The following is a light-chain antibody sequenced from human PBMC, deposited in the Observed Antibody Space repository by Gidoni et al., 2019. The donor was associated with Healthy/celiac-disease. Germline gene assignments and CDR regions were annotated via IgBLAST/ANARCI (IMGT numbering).Light chain of an antibody. V-gene: IGKV3-20*01. CDR3: QQYGSSALT. CDR2: GSS. CDR1: QSVRSSY. Sequence: EIVLPQPPGTLSLSPWERATLSCRASQSVRSSYLAWYQQKPGKAPRLLIYGSSRRATVIPDWFSGSGSGTDFTLTISRLEPEDFAVYYCQQYGSSALTFGGGTKVEIK. J-gene: IGKJ4*01.